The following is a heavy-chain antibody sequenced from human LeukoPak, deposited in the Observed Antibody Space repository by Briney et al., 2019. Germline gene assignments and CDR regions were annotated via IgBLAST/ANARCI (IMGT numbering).Heavy chain of an antibody. CDR1: GFTLSNAW. CDR2: IKQDGSDK. J-gene: IGHJ4*02. CDR3: ARGGSAFPPGY. Sequence: GGSLRLSCAASGFTLSNAWMNWVRQAPGKGLEWVANIKQDGSDKYYVDSVKGRFTISRDNAKNSLYLQMNSLRAEDTAVYYCARGGSAFPPGYWGQGTLVTVSS. D-gene: IGHD6-6*01. V-gene: IGHV3-7*04.